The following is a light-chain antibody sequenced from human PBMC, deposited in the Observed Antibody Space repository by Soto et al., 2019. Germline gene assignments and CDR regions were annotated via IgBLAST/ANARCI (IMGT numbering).Light chain of an antibody. CDR3: QQSKDTPVT. J-gene: IGKJ3*01. Sequence: DIQMTQSPSTLSASVGDRATITCRASQSISNWLAWFQQKPGKAPKLLIYAASSLHSGVPARFSGSGSGTEFTLTISSLQPEDFAAYYCQQSKDTPVTFGPGTKVDIK. CDR1: QSISNW. V-gene: IGKV1-5*01. CDR2: AAS.